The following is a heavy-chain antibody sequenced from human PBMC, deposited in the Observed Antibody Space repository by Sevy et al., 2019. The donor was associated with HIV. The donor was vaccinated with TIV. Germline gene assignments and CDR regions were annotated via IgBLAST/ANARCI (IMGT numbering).Heavy chain of an antibody. CDR3: AKDLTGRYSSSSGDFDY. J-gene: IGHJ4*02. D-gene: IGHD6-6*01. Sequence: GRSLRLSCAASGFTFSIYGMHWVRQAPGKGLEWVACIRYDGSTKYYADSVKGRFTISRDNSKNTRHLQMNSLRAEDTAVYYCAKDLTGRYSSSSGDFDYWGQGTLVTVSS. CDR1: GFTFSIYG. V-gene: IGHV3-30*02. CDR2: IRYDGSTK.